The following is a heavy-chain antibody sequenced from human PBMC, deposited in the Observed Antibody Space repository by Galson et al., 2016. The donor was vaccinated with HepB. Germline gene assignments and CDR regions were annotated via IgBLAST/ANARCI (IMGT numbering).Heavy chain of an antibody. D-gene: IGHD3-3*01. CDR2: IYYTGVT. Sequence: SETLSLTCTVSGGSINNYYWSWIRQPPGKGLEWIGYIYYTGVTNYNTSLKSRLTISVDTSKDQFSLKLSSVTAADTAVYFCARLRSFGFSGTYYTYYFDSWGQGTLVTVSS. J-gene: IGHJ4*02. CDR1: GGSINNYY. CDR3: ARLRSFGFSGTYYTYYFDS. V-gene: IGHV4-59*08.